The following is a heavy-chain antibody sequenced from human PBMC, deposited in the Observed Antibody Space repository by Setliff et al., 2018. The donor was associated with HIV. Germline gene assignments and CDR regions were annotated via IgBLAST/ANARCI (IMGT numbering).Heavy chain of an antibody. CDR2: ISYDGSRT. CDR3: AKTSGWTTIDY. D-gene: IGHD6-19*01. J-gene: IGHJ4*02. Sequence: PGKGLEWVSVISYDGSRTSYADSAKGRFTISRDDSKNTVYLQMNSLRAEDTAVYYCAKTSGWTTIDYWGQGTLVTVSS. V-gene: IGHV3-30*01.